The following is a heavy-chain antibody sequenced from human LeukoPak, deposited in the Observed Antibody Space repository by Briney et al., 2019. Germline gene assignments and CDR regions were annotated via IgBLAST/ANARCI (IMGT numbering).Heavy chain of an antibody. J-gene: IGHJ6*03. CDR3: ACFPGMGATSYYYYYMDV. Sequence: SETLSLTCTVSGYSISSGYYWGWIRQPPGKGLEWIGSIYHSGSTYYNPSLKGRVTISVDTSKNQFSLKLSSVTAADTAVYYCACFPGMGATSYYYYYMDVWGKGTTVTVSS. CDR2: IYHSGST. D-gene: IGHD1-26*01. CDR1: GYSISSGYY. V-gene: IGHV4-38-2*02.